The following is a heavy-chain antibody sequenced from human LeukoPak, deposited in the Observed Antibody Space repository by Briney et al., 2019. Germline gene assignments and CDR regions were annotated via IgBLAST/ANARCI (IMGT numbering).Heavy chain of an antibody. CDR3: ATDGECFRYSCPSCKDHDYNGMDV. D-gene: IGHD2-2*01. J-gene: IGHJ6*02. CDR1: GYTLTELS. CDR2: FDPDDGET. V-gene: IGHV1-24*01. Sequence: ASVKVSCKVSGYTLTELSMHWVRQAPGKGLEWMGGFDPDDGETIYAQKFQGRVTMTGDTSTDTAYMELSRLRSEDTAVYYCATDGECFRYSCPSCKDHDYNGMDVWGQGTTVTVSS.